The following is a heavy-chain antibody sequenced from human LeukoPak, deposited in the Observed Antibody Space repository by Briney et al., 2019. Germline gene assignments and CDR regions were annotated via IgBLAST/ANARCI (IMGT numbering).Heavy chain of an antibody. J-gene: IGHJ4*02. CDR3: ARGIGSITMVRGVMGVDY. V-gene: IGHV4-59*01. D-gene: IGHD3-10*01. CDR2: IYYSGST. CDR1: GGSISSYY. Sequence: PSETLSLTCTVSGGSISSYYWSWIRQPPGKGLEGIGYIYYSGSTNYNPSLKSRVTISVDSSKNQFSLKLSSVTAADTAVYYCARGIGSITMVRGVMGVDYWGQGTLVTVSS.